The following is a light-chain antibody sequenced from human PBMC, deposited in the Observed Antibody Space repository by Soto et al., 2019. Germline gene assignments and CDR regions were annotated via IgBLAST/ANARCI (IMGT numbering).Light chain of an antibody. V-gene: IGKV3-20*01. CDR3: QKYGRSLLT. Sequence: EIVLTQSPGTLSLSPGERATLSCRASETVGNYLAWYQQKPGQAPRLVIFDASNRASGIPDRFSGRGSGTDFTLTISRLEVEDFAVYYCQKYGRSLLTFGGGTKVDIK. J-gene: IGKJ4*01. CDR1: ETVGNY. CDR2: DAS.